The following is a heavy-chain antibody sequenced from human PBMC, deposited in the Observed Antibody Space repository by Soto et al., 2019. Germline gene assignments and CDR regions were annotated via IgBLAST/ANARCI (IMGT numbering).Heavy chain of an antibody. CDR3: ARASTVTTRGSRNNWFDP. J-gene: IGHJ5*02. CDR1: GGSLSSYY. V-gene: IGHV4-59*08. D-gene: IGHD4-17*01. CDR2: IYYSGST. Sequence: PSETLSLTCVVSGGSLSSYYWSWIRQPPGKGLEWIGYIYYSGSTNYNPSLKSRVTISVDTSKNQFSLKLSSVTAADTAVYYCARASTVTTRGSRNNWFDPWGQGTLVTVSS.